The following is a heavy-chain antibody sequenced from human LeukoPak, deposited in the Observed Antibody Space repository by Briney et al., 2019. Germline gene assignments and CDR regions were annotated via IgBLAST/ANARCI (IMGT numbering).Heavy chain of an antibody. Sequence: GGSLRLSCAASGFTFGSYAMSWVRQAPGKGLEWVSANSGSGGSTYYADSVKGRFTISRDNSKNTLYLQMNSLRAEDTAVYYCAKDYYDAFDYWGQGTLVTVSS. CDR1: GFTFGSYA. CDR3: AKDYYDAFDY. J-gene: IGHJ4*02. CDR2: NSGSGGST. V-gene: IGHV3-23*01. D-gene: IGHD3-22*01.